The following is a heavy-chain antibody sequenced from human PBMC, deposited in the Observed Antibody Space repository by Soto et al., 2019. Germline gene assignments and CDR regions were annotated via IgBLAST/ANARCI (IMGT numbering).Heavy chain of an antibody. CDR1: GFALTPYA. CDR2: ISYDGSYK. CDR3: ARDWDRGGGSYLWKFEL. Sequence: QVQLVESGGGVVQPGRSLRLSCAASGFALTPYAMHWVRQAPGKGLEWVAIISYDGSYKSYGDSVKGRFTISRDNSENSLYLQIDTLRSEDTAVYYCARDWDRGGGSYLWKFELWGRGTLVTVSS. D-gene: IGHD1-26*01. J-gene: IGHJ2*01. V-gene: IGHV3-30-3*01.